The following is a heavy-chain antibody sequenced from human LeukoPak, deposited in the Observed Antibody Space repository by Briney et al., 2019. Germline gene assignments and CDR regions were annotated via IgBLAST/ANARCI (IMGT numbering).Heavy chain of an antibody. Sequence: SETLSLTCTVSGGSISSYYWNWIRQPAGKGLEWIGRIYTSGSTNYNPSLKSRVTMSVDTSKNQFSLKLSSVTAADTAVYYCARDISVYSSGWYQPYFDYWGQGTLVTVSS. J-gene: IGHJ4*02. V-gene: IGHV4-4*07. CDR1: GGSISSYY. D-gene: IGHD6-19*01. CDR3: ARDISVYSSGWYQPYFDY. CDR2: IYTSGST.